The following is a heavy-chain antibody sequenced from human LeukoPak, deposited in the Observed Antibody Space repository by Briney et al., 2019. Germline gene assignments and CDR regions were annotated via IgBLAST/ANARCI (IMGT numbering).Heavy chain of an antibody. CDR1: GFTFSSYE. Sequence: PGGSLRLSCAASGFTFSSYEMNWVRQTPGKGLEWVSYISGSGSTIYYADSVKGRFTISRDNSKNTLYLQMNSLRAEDTAVYYCAELGITMIGGVWGKGTTVTISS. CDR3: AELGITMIGGV. V-gene: IGHV3-48*03. D-gene: IGHD3-10*02. J-gene: IGHJ6*04. CDR2: ISGSGSTI.